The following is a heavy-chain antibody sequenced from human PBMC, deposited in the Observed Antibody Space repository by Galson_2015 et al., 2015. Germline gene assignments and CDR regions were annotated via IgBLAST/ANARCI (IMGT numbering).Heavy chain of an antibody. CDR2: ISAYNGNT. CDR1: GYTFTSYG. D-gene: IGHD3-16*02. Sequence: SVKVSCKASGYTFTSYGINWVRQAPGQGLERMGWISAYNGNTNYGKKIHGRVTMTTDTSTSTAYMELRRLRSDDTAMYYCARSLLRSSPRGVIITTYNYYGMDVWGQGSAVTVSS. CDR3: ARSLLRSSPRGVIITTYNYYGMDV. J-gene: IGHJ6*02. V-gene: IGHV1-18*01.